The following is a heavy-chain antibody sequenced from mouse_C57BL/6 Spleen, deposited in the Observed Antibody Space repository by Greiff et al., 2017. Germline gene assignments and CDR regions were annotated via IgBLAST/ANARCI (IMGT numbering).Heavy chain of an antibody. CDR1: GYTFTSYT. CDR2: INPSSGYT. V-gene: IGHV1-4*01. J-gene: IGHJ4*01. D-gene: IGHD1-1*02. CDR3: ASGYGPRAMDY. Sequence: VKLMESGAELARPGASVKMSCKASGYTFTSYTMHWVKQRPGQGLEWIGYINPSSGYTKYNQKFKDKATLTADKSSSTAYMQLSSLTSEDSAVYYCASGYGPRAMDYWGQGTSVTVSS.